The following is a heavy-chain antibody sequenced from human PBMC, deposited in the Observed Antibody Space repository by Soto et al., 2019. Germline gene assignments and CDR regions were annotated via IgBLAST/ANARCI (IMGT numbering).Heavy chain of an antibody. V-gene: IGHV1-8*01. CDR3: ARGYCSSTSCYESGYYYYYVDV. CDR2: MNPNSGNT. CDR1: GYTFTSYD. J-gene: IGHJ6*03. D-gene: IGHD2-2*01. Sequence: ASVKVSCKASGYTFTSYDINWVRQATGQGLEWMGWMNPNSGNTGYAQKFQGRVTMTRNTSISTAYMELSSLRSEDTAVYYCARGYCSSTSCYESGYYYYYVDVWGKGTTVTVSS.